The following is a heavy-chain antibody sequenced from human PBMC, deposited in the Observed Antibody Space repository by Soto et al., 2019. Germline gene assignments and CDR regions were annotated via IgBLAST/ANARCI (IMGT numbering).Heavy chain of an antibody. Sequence: ASVKVSCKASGYTFTSYGISWVRQAPGQGLEWMGWISAYNGNTNYAQKLQGRVTMTTDTSTSTAYMELRGLRSDDTAVYYCARDRCSGGSCYLDNWFDPWGQGTLVTVS. D-gene: IGHD2-15*01. CDR1: GYTFTSYG. CDR2: ISAYNGNT. V-gene: IGHV1-18*01. CDR3: ARDRCSGGSCYLDNWFDP. J-gene: IGHJ5*02.